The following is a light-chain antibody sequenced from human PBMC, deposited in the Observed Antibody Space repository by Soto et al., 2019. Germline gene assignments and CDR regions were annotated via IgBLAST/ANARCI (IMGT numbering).Light chain of an antibody. V-gene: IGLV2-14*03. CDR2: DVS. CDR1: SSDVGGYSY. J-gene: IGLJ1*01. Sequence: ALTQPASVSGSPGQSISISCTGTSSDVGGYSYVSWYQQHPGRAPKLMIYDVSNRPSGISNRFSASKSGNTASLTISGLQAEDEAEYYCSSYASSTTFVFRTGTKVPVL. CDR3: SSYASSTTFV.